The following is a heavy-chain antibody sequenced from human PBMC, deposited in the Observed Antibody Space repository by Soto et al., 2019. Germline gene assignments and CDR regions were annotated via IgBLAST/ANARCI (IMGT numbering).Heavy chain of an antibody. CDR2: IYYSGST. J-gene: IGHJ4*02. V-gene: IGHV4-30-4*01. CDR1: GGSISSGDYY. CDR3: AWGSYCYDSSGYCHY. Sequence: QVQLQESGPGLVKPSQTLSLTCTVSGGSISSGDYYWSWIRQPPGKGLEWIGYIYYSGSTYYNPSLKNRVTIPVETSTNLSSLKLSFVTAADTAVYYCAWGSYCYDSSGYCHYWGRGTLVTVSS. D-gene: IGHD3-22*01.